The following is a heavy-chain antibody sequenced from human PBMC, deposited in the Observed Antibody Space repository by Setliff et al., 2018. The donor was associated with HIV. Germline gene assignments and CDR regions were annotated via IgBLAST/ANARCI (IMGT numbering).Heavy chain of an antibody. CDR1: GGSFSNYY. CDR2: LSPSGTT. CDR3: ASFFVTTVTNQDY. J-gene: IGHJ4*02. D-gene: IGHD4-17*01. V-gene: IGHV4-34*01. Sequence: ETLSLTCTVYGGSFSNYYTNWIRQPPGKGLEWIGELSPSGTTRSNPSLQSRVTLSLDTSNHQFSLKLTSVTAADTAMYYCASFFVTTVTNQDYWGQGTPVTVSS.